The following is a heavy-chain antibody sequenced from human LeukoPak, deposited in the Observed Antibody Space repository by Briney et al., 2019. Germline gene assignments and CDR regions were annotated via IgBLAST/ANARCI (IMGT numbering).Heavy chain of an antibody. Sequence: GGSLRLSCAASGFSFNTYWMTWVRQAPGKGLEWVANVNQGGSETYYVDSVKGRFIISRDNAKNSMYLQMNSLRAEDTAVYYCVRGGLYHYSGTSGDYWGQGTLVTVPS. J-gene: IGHJ4*02. V-gene: IGHV3-7*01. CDR1: GFSFNTYW. CDR3: VRGGLYHYSGTSGDY. D-gene: IGHD3-16*02. CDR2: VNQGGSET.